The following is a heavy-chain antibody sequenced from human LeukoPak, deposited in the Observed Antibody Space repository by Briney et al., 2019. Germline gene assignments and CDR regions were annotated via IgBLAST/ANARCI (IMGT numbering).Heavy chain of an antibody. J-gene: IGHJ4*02. CDR1: GGSISSYY. CDR3: ARDRGFLEWLYLDY. Sequence: SETLSLTCTVSGGSISSYYWSWIRQPPGKGLEWIGYIYYSGSTYYNPSLKSRVTISVDTSKNQFSLKLSSVTAADTAVYYCARDRGFLEWLYLDYWGQGTLVTVSS. D-gene: IGHD3-3*01. V-gene: IGHV4-59*12. CDR2: IYYSGST.